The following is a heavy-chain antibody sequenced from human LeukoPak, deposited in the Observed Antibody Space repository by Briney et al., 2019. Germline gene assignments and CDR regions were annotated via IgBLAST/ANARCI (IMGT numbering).Heavy chain of an antibody. Sequence: GGSLRLSCAASGFTFDDYAMHWVRQAPGKGLEWVSGISWNSGSIGYADSVKGRFTISRDNAKNSLFLQMSSLRADDTAIYYCARAGELRYMDVWGKGTAVTVSS. J-gene: IGHJ6*03. V-gene: IGHV3-9*01. CDR3: ARAGELRYMDV. CDR1: GFTFDDYA. CDR2: ISWNSGSI. D-gene: IGHD3-16*01.